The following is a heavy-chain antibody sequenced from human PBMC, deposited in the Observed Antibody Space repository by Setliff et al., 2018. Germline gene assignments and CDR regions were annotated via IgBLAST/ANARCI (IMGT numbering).Heavy chain of an antibody. CDR1: GYSMSSGYY. CDR3: VRTDYSDGRYSMDV. CDR2: IYHSGQT. V-gene: IGHV4-38-2*01. Sequence: SETLSLTCAVSGYSMSSGYYWGWFRQPPGKGLEWIGSIYHSGQTFYNPSLKSRATISVDKSTNQFSLKLNSVTAADTAVYYCVRTDYSDGRYSMDVWGKGTTVTVSS. D-gene: IGHD6-19*01. J-gene: IGHJ6*03.